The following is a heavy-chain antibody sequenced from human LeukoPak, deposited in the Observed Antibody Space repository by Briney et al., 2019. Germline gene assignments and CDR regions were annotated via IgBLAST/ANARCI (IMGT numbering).Heavy chain of an antibody. CDR1: GFTFNLAW. CDR3: AKNRAVGSPRGTFHI. J-gene: IGHJ3*02. D-gene: IGHD3-10*01. CDR2: MSASAIDT. V-gene: IGHV3-23*01. Sequence: GGSLRLSCAASGFTFNLAWMSWVRQAPGKGLEWVSSMSASAIDTYYADSVKGRFTVSRDNSKNTLYLQLNSLTAGDTAIYYCAKNRAVGSPRGTFHIWGQGTMVAVSS.